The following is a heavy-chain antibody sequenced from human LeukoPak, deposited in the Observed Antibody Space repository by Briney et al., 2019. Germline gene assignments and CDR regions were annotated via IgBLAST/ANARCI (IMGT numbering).Heavy chain of an antibody. V-gene: IGHV4-59*01. Sequence: SSETLSLTCTVSGGSISSYYWSWIRQPPGKGLEWIGYIYYSGSTNYNPSLKSRVTISVDTSKNQFSLKLSSVTAADTAVYYCARDRYSSGWYYFDYWGQGTLVTVSS. D-gene: IGHD6-19*01. CDR3: ARDRYSSGWYYFDY. J-gene: IGHJ4*02. CDR2: IYYSGST. CDR1: GGSISSYY.